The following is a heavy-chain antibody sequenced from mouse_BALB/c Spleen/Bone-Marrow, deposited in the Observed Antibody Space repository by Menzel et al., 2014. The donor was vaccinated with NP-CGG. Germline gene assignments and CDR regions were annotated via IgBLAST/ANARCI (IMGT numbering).Heavy chain of an antibody. CDR3: ARYYYGNCWFAY. V-gene: IGHV3-2*02. CDR1: GYSITSDYV. CDR2: ISYSGST. J-gene: IGHJ3*01. D-gene: IGHD2-1*01. Sequence: DVKLVESGPGPVKPSQSLSLSCTVTGYSITSDYVWYWIRQFPGNKLEWMGYISYSGSTSYNPSLKSRISITRDTSKNQFFLQLNSVTTEDTATYYCARYYYGNCWFAYWGQGTLVTVSA.